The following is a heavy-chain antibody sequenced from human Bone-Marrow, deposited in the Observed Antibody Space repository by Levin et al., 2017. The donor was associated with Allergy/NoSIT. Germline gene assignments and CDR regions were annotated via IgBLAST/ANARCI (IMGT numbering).Heavy chain of an antibody. CDR1: GFTFSSYA. CDR3: ARDYGGNSLDY. Sequence: LSLTCAASGFTFSSYAMHWVRQAPGKGLEWVAVISYDGSNKYYADSVKGRFTISRDNSKNTLYLQMNSLRAEDTAVYYCARDYGGNSLDYWGQGTLVTVSS. J-gene: IGHJ4*02. CDR2: ISYDGSNK. D-gene: IGHD4-23*01. V-gene: IGHV3-30*04.